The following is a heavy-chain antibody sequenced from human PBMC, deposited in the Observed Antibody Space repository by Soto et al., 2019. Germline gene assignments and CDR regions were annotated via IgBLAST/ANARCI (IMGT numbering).Heavy chain of an antibody. V-gene: IGHV1-2*04. CDR3: ARDGRRITTDYYYYYGMDV. Sequence: ASVKVSCKASGYTFTGYYMHWVRQAPGQGLEWMGWINPNSGGTNYAQKFQGWVTMTRDTPISTAYMELSRLRSDDTAVYYCARDGRRITTDYYYYYGMDVWGQGTTVTVSS. D-gene: IGHD4-4*01. J-gene: IGHJ6*02. CDR2: INPNSGGT. CDR1: GYTFTGYY.